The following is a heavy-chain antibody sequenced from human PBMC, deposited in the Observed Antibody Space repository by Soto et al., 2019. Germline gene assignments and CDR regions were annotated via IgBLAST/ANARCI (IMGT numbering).Heavy chain of an antibody. Sequence: GGSLRLSCAASGFTFSSYGMHWVRQAPGKGLEWLAVIWYDGSNKYYADSVKGRFTISRDNSKDTLYLQMNSLGADDTAVYYCARASVATAWGLDYWGQGTLVTVSS. CDR3: ARASVATAWGLDY. CDR1: GFTFSSYG. CDR2: IWYDGSNK. V-gene: IGHV3-33*01. J-gene: IGHJ4*02. D-gene: IGHD5-12*01.